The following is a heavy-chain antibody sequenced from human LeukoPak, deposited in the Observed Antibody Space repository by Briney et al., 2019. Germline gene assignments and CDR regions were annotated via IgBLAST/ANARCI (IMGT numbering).Heavy chain of an antibody. Sequence: VKVSCKASAGTFSSYAISWVRQAPGQGLEWMGGIIPIFGTANYAQKFQRRVTITTDESTSTAYMELSSLRSEDTAVYYCARGPLEQYYYDSSGYYYPFDYWGQGTLVTVSS. CDR2: IIPIFGTA. CDR3: ARGPLEQYYYDSSGYYYPFDY. D-gene: IGHD3-22*01. V-gene: IGHV1-69*05. CDR1: AGTFSSYA. J-gene: IGHJ4*02.